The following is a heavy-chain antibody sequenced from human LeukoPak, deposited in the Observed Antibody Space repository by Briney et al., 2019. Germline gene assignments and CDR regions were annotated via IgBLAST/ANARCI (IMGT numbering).Heavy chain of an antibody. Sequence: GGSLRLSCAASGFTFSSYAMSWVRQAPGKGLEWVSAISGSGGSTYYADSVKGRFTISRDNSKNTLYLQMNSLRAEDTAVYYCAKSPPNYYDSSGPLDAFDIWGQGTMVTVSS. CDR1: GFTFSSYA. CDR2: ISGSGGST. CDR3: AKSPPNYYDSSGPLDAFDI. V-gene: IGHV3-23*01. J-gene: IGHJ3*02. D-gene: IGHD3-22*01.